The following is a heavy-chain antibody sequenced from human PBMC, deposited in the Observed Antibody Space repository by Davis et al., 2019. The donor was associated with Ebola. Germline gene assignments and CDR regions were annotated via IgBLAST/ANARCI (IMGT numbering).Heavy chain of an antibody. D-gene: IGHD3-10*01. CDR2: ISSSSDSV. Sequence: PGGSLRLSCAASGFTFSDASMNWVRQAPGKGLEWIAYISSSSDSVYYADSVEGRFTISRDNDRNSLYLQMNGLRDEDTAVYYCARSYLISTWGQGTLVTVSS. CDR3: ARSYLIST. V-gene: IGHV3-48*02. J-gene: IGHJ5*02. CDR1: GFTFSDAS.